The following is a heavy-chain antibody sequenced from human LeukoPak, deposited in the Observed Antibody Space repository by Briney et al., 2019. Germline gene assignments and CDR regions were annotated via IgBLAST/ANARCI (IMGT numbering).Heavy chain of an antibody. J-gene: IGHJ4*02. V-gene: IGHV3-23*01. Sequence: GGSLRLSCAAPGFTFSSYGMSWVRQAPGKGLEWVSAISGSGGSTYYADSVKGRFTISRDNSKNTLYLQMNSLRAEDTAVYYCAKGNPAMVRGVIGYWGQGTLVTVSS. CDR3: AKGNPAMVRGVIGY. CDR1: GFTFSSYG. D-gene: IGHD3-10*01. CDR2: ISGSGGST.